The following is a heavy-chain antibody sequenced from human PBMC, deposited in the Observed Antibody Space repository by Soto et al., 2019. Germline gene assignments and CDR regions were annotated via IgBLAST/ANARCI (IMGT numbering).Heavy chain of an antibody. Sequence: GGSLRLSCTASGFTFGDYAMSWFRQAPGKGLEWVGFIRSKAYGGTTEYAASVKGRFTISRDDSKSIAYLQMNSLKTEDTAVYYCTRVLPNSLITVDAFDIWGQGTMVTVSS. CDR2: IRSKAYGGTT. V-gene: IGHV3-49*03. CDR3: TRVLPNSLITVDAFDI. J-gene: IGHJ3*02. D-gene: IGHD1-20*01. CDR1: GFTFGDYA.